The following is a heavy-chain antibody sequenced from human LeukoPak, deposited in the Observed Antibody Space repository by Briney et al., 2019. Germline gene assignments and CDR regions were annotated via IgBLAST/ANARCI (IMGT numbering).Heavy chain of an antibody. V-gene: IGHV5-51*01. CDR3: ASATGSYSYFDY. CDR2: IYPDDSDA. D-gene: IGHD1-26*01. Sequence: GESLKISRKGFGHSFTPHWIGRGRPMPGKSAEWMGIIYPDDSDAKYSPSFQGQVTISADKSISTAFLQWSSLKASDTAMYYCASATGSYSYFDYWGQGTLVTVSS. J-gene: IGHJ4*02. CDR1: GHSFTPHW.